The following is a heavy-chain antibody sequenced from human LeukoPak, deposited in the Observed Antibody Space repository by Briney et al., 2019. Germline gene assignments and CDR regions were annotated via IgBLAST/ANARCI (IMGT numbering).Heavy chain of an antibody. V-gene: IGHV3-21*01. J-gene: IGHJ6*02. CDR3: ARDQNDILTEYGMDV. D-gene: IGHD3-9*01. Sequence: GWSLRLSCAASGFTFSSYSLNWVRQAPGKGLEWVSSISSSSSYIYYADSVKGRFTISRDNAKNSLYLQMNSLRAEDTAVYYCARDQNDILTEYGMDVWGQGTTVTVSS. CDR2: ISSSSSYI. CDR1: GFTFSSYS.